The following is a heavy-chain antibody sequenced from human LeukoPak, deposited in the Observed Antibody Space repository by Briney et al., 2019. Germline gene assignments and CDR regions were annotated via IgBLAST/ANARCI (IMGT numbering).Heavy chain of an antibody. CDR1: GGSISSYY. V-gene: IGHV4-34*01. CDR3: ARGRRAIAAAGKGWFDP. J-gene: IGHJ5*02. CDR2: INHSGST. D-gene: IGHD6-13*01. Sequence: SETLSLTCTVSGGSISSYYWSWSRQPPGKGLEWIGEINHSGSTNYNPSLKSRVTISVDTSKNQFSLKLSSVTAAGTAVYYCARGRRAIAAAGKGWFDPWGQGTLVTVSS.